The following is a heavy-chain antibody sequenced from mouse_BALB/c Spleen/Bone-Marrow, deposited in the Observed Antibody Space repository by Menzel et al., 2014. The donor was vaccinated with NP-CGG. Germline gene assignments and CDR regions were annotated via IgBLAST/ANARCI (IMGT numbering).Heavy chain of an antibody. V-gene: IGHV1-82*01. J-gene: IGHJ4*01. D-gene: IGHD2-3*01. CDR1: GYAFSSSW. CDR2: IYPGDGDT. Sequence: VKLQESGPELVKPGASVKISCKASGYAFSSSWMNWVKRRPGQGLEWIGRIYPGDGDTNYNGKFKGKATLTADKSSSTAYMQLSSLTSADSAVYFCARSDGYRTMDYWGQGTSVTVSS. CDR3: ARSDGYRTMDY.